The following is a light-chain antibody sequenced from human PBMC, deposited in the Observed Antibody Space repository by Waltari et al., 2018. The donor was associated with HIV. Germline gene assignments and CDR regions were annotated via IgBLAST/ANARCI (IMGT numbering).Light chain of an antibody. Sequence: DIQMTQSPSTLSASVGARVTITCRASQSISSWLAWYQQNPGKAPKLLIYKASTVESGVPSRFSGSGSGTEFTLTISSLQPDDFATDYCQQYNSYPCTFGQGTKLEIK. CDR1: QSISSW. V-gene: IGKV1-5*03. CDR3: QQYNSYPCT. CDR2: KAS. J-gene: IGKJ2*02.